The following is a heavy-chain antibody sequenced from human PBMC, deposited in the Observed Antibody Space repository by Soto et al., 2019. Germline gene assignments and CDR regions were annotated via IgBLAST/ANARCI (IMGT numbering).Heavy chain of an antibody. V-gene: IGHV1-69*06. CDR1: GGTFSSYA. CDR2: IIPIFGTA. Sequence: SVKVSCKASGGTFSSYAISWVRQAPGQGLEWMGGIIPIFGTANYAQKFQGRVTITADKSTSTAYMELSGLTSEDTAIYYCTRDGGLGHCSSVTCPPSFYYGMDLWGHGTTVTVSS. D-gene: IGHD2-2*01. J-gene: IGHJ6*02. CDR3: TRDGGLGHCSSVTCPPSFYYGMDL.